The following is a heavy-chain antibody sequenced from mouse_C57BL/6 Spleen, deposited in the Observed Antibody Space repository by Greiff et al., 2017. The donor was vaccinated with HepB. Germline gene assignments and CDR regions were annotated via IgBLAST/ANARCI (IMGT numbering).Heavy chain of an antibody. CDR1: GFNIKDDY. V-gene: IGHV14-4*01. CDR3: TTPYYYGSSPFAY. CDR2: IDPENGDT. D-gene: IGHD1-1*01. Sequence: EVKVVESGAELVRPGASVKLSCTASGFNIKDDYMHWVKQRPEQGLEWIGWIDPENGDTEYASKFQGKATITADTSSNTAYLQLSSLTSEDTAVYYCTTPYYYGSSPFAYWGQGTLVTVSA. J-gene: IGHJ3*01.